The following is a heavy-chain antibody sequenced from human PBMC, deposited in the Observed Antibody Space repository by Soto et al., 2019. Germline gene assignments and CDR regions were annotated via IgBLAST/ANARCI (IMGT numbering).Heavy chain of an antibody. D-gene: IGHD2-21*02. J-gene: IGHJ5*02. CDR2: IYHSGSI. V-gene: IGHV4-38-2*01. Sequence: ETLSLTCAVSGYSISSGYYWCWIRQPPGRGLEWIGSIYHSGSIYYNPSLKSRVSISVDTSKNHFYLKLSSVTAADTDVYYCARGKGHTGLNCFDPWGQGTLVTVYS. CDR1: GYSISSGYY. CDR3: ARGKGHTGLNCFDP.